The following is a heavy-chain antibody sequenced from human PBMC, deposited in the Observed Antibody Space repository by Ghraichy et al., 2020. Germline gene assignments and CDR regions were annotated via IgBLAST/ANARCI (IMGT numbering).Heavy chain of an antibody. V-gene: IGHV1-2*02. CDR3: AREKGYSSGWYLPPDVGYYYYYGMDV. D-gene: IGHD6-19*01. Sequence: ASRKVSCKASGYTFTGYYMHWVRQAPGQGLEWMGWINPNSGGTNYAQKFQGRVTMTRDTSISTAYMELSRLRSDDTAVYYCAREKGYSSGWYLPPDVGYYYYYGMDVWGQGTTVTVSS. CDR2: INPNSGGT. CDR1: GYTFTGYY. J-gene: IGHJ6*02.